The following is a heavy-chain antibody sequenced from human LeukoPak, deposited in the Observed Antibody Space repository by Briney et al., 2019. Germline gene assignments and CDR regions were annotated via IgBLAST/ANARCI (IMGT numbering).Heavy chain of an antibody. CDR3: AKVTGTTNY. CDR1: GLTFSNHA. J-gene: IGHJ4*02. V-gene: IGHV3-23*01. Sequence: PGGSLRLSCAVSGLTFSNHALSWVRQAPGKGLEWVSAISGRDESTYYAESVKGRFTISRDNSKSTLYLQMSSLRAEDTAVYHCAKVTGTTNYWGQGTLVTVSS. D-gene: IGHD1-1*01. CDR2: ISGRDEST.